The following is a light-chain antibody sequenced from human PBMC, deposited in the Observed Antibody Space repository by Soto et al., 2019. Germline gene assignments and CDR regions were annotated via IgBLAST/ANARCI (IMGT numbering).Light chain of an antibody. J-gene: IGLJ3*02. Sequence: QPVLTQPPSASGTPGQRVTISCSESSSNIGSSYVYWYQQLPGMAPKLLIYRNNQRPSGVPDRFSGSKSGTSASLAISGLRSEDEADYHCAAWDDSVNGWVFGGGTKLTVL. CDR3: AAWDDSVNGWV. V-gene: IGLV1-47*01. CDR2: RNN. CDR1: SSNIGSSY.